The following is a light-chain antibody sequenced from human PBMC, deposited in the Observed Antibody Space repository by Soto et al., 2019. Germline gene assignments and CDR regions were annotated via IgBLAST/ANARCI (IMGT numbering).Light chain of an antibody. V-gene: IGKV1-5*03. CDR2: RAS. CDR3: QHYDDYSGT. CDR1: QSITGS. J-gene: IGKJ1*01. Sequence: DIPMTQSPSTLSASVGDRVSITCRASQSITGSLAWYQQRPGKAPKALIYRASSLEAGVPSRFSGSGSGTEFTLTISSLQPDDFATYYCQHYDDYSGTFGQGTKVDSK.